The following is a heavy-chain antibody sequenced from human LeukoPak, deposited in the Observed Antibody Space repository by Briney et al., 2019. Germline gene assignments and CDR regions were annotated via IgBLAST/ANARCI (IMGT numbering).Heavy chain of an antibody. D-gene: IGHD7-27*01. J-gene: IGHJ4*02. Sequence: PGGSLRLSCTASGFDFGGLWMSWVRQAPGKGLEWVGRIISKTDGGTTSYAAPVKGRFTISRDNSKNTLYLQMHSLRVEDTAVYYCASPLTGDWGQGTLVTVSS. CDR3: ASPLTGD. CDR2: IISKTDGGTT. V-gene: IGHV3-15*01. CDR1: GFDFGGLW.